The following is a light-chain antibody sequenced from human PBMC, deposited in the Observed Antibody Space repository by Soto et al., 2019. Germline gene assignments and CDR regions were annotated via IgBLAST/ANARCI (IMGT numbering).Light chain of an antibody. CDR1: SSDVGGYNS. Sequence: QSALTQPASVSGSPGQSITISCTGTSSDVGGYNSVSWYQQHTGKAPKLMIYDVSNRPSGVSNRFSGSKSANTASLTISGLLAEDEADYYCASYTSSSTLYVFGTGPEVTVL. CDR2: DVS. CDR3: ASYTSSSTLYV. V-gene: IGLV2-14*03. J-gene: IGLJ1*01.